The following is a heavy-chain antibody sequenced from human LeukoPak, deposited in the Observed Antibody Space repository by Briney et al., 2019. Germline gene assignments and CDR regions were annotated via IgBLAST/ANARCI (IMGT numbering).Heavy chain of an antibody. Sequence: PGGSLRLSCAASGFIFSSYTMSWVRQAPVKGLEWVSAISGSGGNIYYADSVKGRFAISRDDSKNTLYLQMSSLRVEDTAVYYCAKEPGYSSYDYWGQGTLVTVSS. J-gene: IGHJ4*02. V-gene: IGHV3-23*01. CDR1: GFIFSSYT. CDR2: ISGSGGNI. D-gene: IGHD5-18*01. CDR3: AKEPGYSSYDY.